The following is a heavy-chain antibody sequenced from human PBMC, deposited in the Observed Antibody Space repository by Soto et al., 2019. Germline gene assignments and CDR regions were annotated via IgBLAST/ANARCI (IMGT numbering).Heavy chain of an antibody. Sequence: GSMKVSCKASGYTFTSYCISWVRQAPGQGLEWKGWISAYNGNTNYAHKLQGRVTITRDTSASTAYMELSSLRSEDTAVYYCAREGYYDILTGYWEYNWIDPWGQGTLVTVSS. J-gene: IGHJ5*02. CDR1: GYTFTSYC. V-gene: IGHV1-18*01. CDR3: AREGYYDILTGYWEYNWIDP. CDR2: ISAYNGNT. D-gene: IGHD3-9*01.